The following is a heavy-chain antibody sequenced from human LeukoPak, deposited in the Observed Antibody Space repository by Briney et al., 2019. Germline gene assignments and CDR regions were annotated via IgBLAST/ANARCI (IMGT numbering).Heavy chain of an antibody. CDR2: IYSGGST. CDR3: ARDRALGPEGSGSYYNWVYYYYYGMDV. V-gene: IGHV3-66*01. J-gene: IGHJ6*02. Sequence: GGSLRLSCAASGFTFSSNYMSWVRQAPGKGLEWVSVIYSGGSTYYADSVKGRFTISRDKSKNTLYLQMNSLRAEDTAVYYCARDRALGPEGSGSYYNWVYYYYYGMDVWGQGTTVTVSS. D-gene: IGHD3-10*01. CDR1: GFTFSSNY.